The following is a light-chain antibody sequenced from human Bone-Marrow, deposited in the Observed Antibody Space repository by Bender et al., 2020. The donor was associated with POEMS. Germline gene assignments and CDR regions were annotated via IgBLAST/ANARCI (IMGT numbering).Light chain of an antibody. CDR3: SSYATSNTVI. Sequence: QSALTQPASVSGSPGQSITISCTGTSSDIGAYNYVSWYQQYPGKAPKLMIYDVANRPSGVSCRLSGSDSGNTASLTISGLQGGDEAAYYCSSYATSNTVIFGGGTKLTVL. V-gene: IGLV2-14*03. CDR2: DVA. J-gene: IGLJ2*01. CDR1: SSDIGAYNY.